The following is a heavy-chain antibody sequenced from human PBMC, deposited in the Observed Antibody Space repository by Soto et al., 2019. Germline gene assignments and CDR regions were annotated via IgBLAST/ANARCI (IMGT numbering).Heavy chain of an antibody. CDR2: IGSKANNYAA. V-gene: IGHV3-73*01. Sequence: GGSLRLSCAASGFTFSGSTLHWVRQASGKGLEWVGRIGSKANNYAAAYAVSLKVRFTISRDDSRNTAYLQMSSLKTEDTAVYYCARGVYPFWSGHPKGLDYWGQGTVVTVSS. D-gene: IGHD3-3*01. CDR3: ARGVYPFWSGHPKGLDY. CDR1: GFTFSGST. J-gene: IGHJ4*02.